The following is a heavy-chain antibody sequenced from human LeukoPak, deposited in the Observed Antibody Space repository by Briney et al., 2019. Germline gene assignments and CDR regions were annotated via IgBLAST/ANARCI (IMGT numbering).Heavy chain of an antibody. D-gene: IGHD6-13*01. J-gene: IGHJ4*02. V-gene: IGHV1-18*01. Sequence: ASVKVSCKASGCTFSSYANSWVRQAPGQGLEWMGWISAYNGNTNYAQKLQGRVTMTTDASTSTAYMELRSLRSDDAAVYYCARAYRSSSWSDYWGQGTLVTVSS. CDR2: ISAYNGNT. CDR1: GCTFSSYA. CDR3: ARAYRSSSWSDY.